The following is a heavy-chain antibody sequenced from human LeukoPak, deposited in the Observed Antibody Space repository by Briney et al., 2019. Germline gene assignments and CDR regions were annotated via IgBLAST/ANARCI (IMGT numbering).Heavy chain of an antibody. CDR1: GGSISSYH. CDR3: ARDGVVGATKGAFDI. CDR2: IYTSGST. Sequence: TSETLSLTCTVSGGSISSYHWSWIRQPAGKGLEWIGRIYTSGSTNYNPSLKSRVTMSVDTSKNQFSLKLSSVTAADTAVYYCARDGVVGATKGAFDIWGQGTMVTVSS. J-gene: IGHJ3*02. V-gene: IGHV4-4*07. D-gene: IGHD1-26*01.